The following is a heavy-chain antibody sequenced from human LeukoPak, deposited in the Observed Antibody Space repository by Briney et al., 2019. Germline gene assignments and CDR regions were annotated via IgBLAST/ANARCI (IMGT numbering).Heavy chain of an antibody. Sequence: GESLKISCKGSGYSFTTYWIGWVRQMPGRGLEWMGRIDPSDSYTNYSPSFQGHVTISADKSISTAYLQWSSLKASDTAMYYCARSYYGDYGYYYGMDVWGQGTTATVSS. CDR3: ARSYYGDYGYYYGMDV. CDR1: GYSFTTYW. J-gene: IGHJ6*02. V-gene: IGHV5-10-1*01. D-gene: IGHD4-17*01. CDR2: IDPSDSYT.